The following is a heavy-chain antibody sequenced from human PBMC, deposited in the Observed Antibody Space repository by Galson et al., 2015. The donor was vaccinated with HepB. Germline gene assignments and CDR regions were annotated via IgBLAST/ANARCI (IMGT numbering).Heavy chain of an antibody. CDR2: IKDDGGHK. CDR3: VKDATFKFDY. J-gene: IGHJ4*02. D-gene: IGHD2-15*01. Sequence: SLRLSCAVSGFTFSTYWMHWVRQAPGKGLEWMASIKDDGGHKTYVDSVTGRFTISRDNAKNSLYLQMNSLRAEDTAVYYCVKDATFKFDYWGQGTLVTVSS. CDR1: GFTFSTYW. V-gene: IGHV3-7*01.